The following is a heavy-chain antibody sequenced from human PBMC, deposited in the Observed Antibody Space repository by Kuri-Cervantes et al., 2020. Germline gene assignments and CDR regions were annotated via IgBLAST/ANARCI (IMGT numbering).Heavy chain of an antibody. CDR1: GGTFSSYA. CDR2: ISAYNGNT. Sequence: ASVKVSCKASGGTFSSYAISWVRQAPGQGLEWMGWISAYNGNTNYAQKLQGRVTMTTDTSTSTAYMELRSLRSDDTAVYYCAREKRYGSSSWDYWGQGTLVTVSS. CDR3: AREKRYGSSSWDY. J-gene: IGHJ4*02. V-gene: IGHV1-18*01. D-gene: IGHD3-10*01.